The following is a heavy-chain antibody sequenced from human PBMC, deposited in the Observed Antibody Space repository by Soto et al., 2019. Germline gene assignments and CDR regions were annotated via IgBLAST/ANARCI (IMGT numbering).Heavy chain of an antibody. CDR3: ARHAITHYAFDI. Sequence: QLQLQESGPGLVKPSETLSLTCTVSGGSISSSSYYWGWIRQPPGKGLEWIGSIYYSGSTYYNPSLKSRVTISVDTSKNQFSLKLSSVTAADTAVYYCARHAITHYAFDIWGQGTMVTVSS. CDR2: IYYSGST. V-gene: IGHV4-39*01. D-gene: IGHD2-2*02. CDR1: GGSISSSSYY. J-gene: IGHJ3*02.